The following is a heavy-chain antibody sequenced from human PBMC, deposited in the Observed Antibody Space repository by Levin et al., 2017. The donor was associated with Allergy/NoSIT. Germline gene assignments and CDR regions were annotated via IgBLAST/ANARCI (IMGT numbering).Heavy chain of an antibody. D-gene: IGHD1-26*01. CDR3: ATSSHRWELRELGY. J-gene: IGHJ4*02. CDR1: GYTLTELS. Sequence: GASVKVSCKVSGYTLTELSMHWVRQAPGKGLEWMGGFDPEDGETIYAQKFQGRVTMTEDTSTDTAYMELSSLRSEDTAVYYCATSSHRWELRELGYWGQGTLVTVSS. V-gene: IGHV1-24*01. CDR2: FDPEDGET.